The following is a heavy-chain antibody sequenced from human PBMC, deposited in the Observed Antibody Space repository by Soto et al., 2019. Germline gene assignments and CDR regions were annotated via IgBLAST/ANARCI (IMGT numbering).Heavy chain of an antibody. J-gene: IGHJ4*02. D-gene: IGHD6-19*01. V-gene: IGHV3-9*01. Sequence: EVQLVESGGGLVQPGRSLRLSCAASGFTFDDYAMHWVRQAPGKGLEWVSGISWNSGSIGYADSVKGRFTISRDNAKNSLYLQMNSLRAEDTALYYCAKDRGLVLSFCFEYWGQGTLVTVSS. CDR3: AKDRGLVLSFCFEY. CDR1: GFTFDDYA. CDR2: ISWNSGSI.